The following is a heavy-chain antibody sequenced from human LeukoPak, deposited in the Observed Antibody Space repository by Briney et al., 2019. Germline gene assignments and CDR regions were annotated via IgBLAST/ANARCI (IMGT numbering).Heavy chain of an antibody. Sequence: GESPKISCKASGYSFTSYWIGWVRQMPGKGLEWMGIIDPSDSETRYTPSFQGQVTIPVDKSLTTAYLQWNSLKASDTAMYYCARQTAMGRSGDYWGQGTLVTVSS. D-gene: IGHD5-18*01. CDR3: ARQTAMGRSGDY. V-gene: IGHV5-51*01. CDR1: GYSFTSYW. CDR2: IDPSDSET. J-gene: IGHJ4*02.